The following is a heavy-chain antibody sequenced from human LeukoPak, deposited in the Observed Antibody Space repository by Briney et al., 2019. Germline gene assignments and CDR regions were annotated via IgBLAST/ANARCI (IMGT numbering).Heavy chain of an antibody. CDR2: ISSASSYI. CDR1: GFTFSTYS. Sequence: GGSLRLSCAASGFTFSTYSMNWVRQAPGKGLEWVSSISSASSYIHHADSVKGRFTISRDDAKNSLYLQMNSLRAEDTAVYYCARYCSSSRCLYYYHMDVWGKGTTVTVSS. CDR3: ARYCSSSRCLYYYHMDV. J-gene: IGHJ6*03. V-gene: IGHV3-21*01. D-gene: IGHD2-2*01.